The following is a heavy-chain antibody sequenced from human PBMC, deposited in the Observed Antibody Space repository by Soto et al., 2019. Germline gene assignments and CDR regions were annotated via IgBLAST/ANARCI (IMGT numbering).Heavy chain of an antibody. CDR2: ISGSGGST. CDR3: AKVGITMVRGVLLDSYYFDY. J-gene: IGHJ4*02. V-gene: IGHV3-23*01. D-gene: IGHD3-10*01. Sequence: SLRLSCAASGFTFSSYAMSWVRQAPGKGLEWVSAISGSGGSTYYADSVKGRFTISRDNSKNTLYLQMNSLRAEDTAVYYCAKVGITMVRGVLLDSYYFDYWGQGTLVTVSS. CDR1: GFTFSSYA.